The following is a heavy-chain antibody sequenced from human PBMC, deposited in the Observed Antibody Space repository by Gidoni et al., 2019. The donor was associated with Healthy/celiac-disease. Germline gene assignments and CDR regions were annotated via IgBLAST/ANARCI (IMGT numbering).Heavy chain of an antibody. V-gene: IGHV4-59*08. D-gene: IGHD3-16*01. CDR2: IYYSGST. CDR1: GGSISSYY. Sequence: QVQLQESGPGLVKPSETLSLTCTVSGGSISSYYWSWIRQPPGKGLEWIGYIYYSGSTNYNPSLKSRVTISVDTSKNQFSLKLSSVTAADTAVYYCARSRMGDYWGQGTLVTVSS. CDR3: ARSRMGDY. J-gene: IGHJ4*02.